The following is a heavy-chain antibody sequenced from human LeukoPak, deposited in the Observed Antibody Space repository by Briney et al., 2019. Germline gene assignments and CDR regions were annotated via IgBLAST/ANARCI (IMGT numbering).Heavy chain of an antibody. V-gene: IGHV1-69*04. CDR3: ARPDTGSDEKNDVFEI. CDR1: GGTFSSYA. CDR2: IIPILGIA. Sequence: SVKVSCKASGGTFSSYAISWVRQAPGQGLEWMGRIIPILGIANYAQKFQGRVTITADKSTSTAYMELSSLRSEDTAVYYCARPDTGSDEKNDVFEIWGQGKMVTVFS. J-gene: IGHJ3*02. D-gene: IGHD1-14*01.